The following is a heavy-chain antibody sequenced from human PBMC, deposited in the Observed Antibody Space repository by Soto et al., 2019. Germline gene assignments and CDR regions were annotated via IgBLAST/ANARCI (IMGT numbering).Heavy chain of an antibody. D-gene: IGHD1-26*01. J-gene: IGHJ6*02. CDR1: GYSFTSYW. V-gene: IGHV5-51*01. CDR3: ARLIDGTYYYYGMDV. Sequence: GESLKISCKGSGYSFTSYWIGWVRQMPGKGLEWMGIIYPGDSDTRYSPSFQGQVTISADKSISTAYLQWSSLKASDTAMYYCARLIDGTYYYYGMDVWGQGTTVTVSS. CDR2: IYPGDSDT.